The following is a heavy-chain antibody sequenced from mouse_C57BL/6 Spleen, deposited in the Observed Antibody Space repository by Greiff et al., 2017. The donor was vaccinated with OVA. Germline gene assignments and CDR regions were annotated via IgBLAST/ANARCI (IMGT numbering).Heavy chain of an antibody. V-gene: IGHV1-82*01. J-gene: IGHJ3*01. D-gene: IGHD1-1*01. Sequence: QVQLKESGPELVKPGASVKISCKASGYAFSSSWMNWVKQRPGKGLEWIGRIYPGDGDTNYNGKFKGKATLTADKSSSTAYMQLSSLTSEDSAVYFCARLREGVAYWGQGTLVTVSA. CDR1: GYAFSSSW. CDR2: IYPGDGDT. CDR3: ARLREGVAY.